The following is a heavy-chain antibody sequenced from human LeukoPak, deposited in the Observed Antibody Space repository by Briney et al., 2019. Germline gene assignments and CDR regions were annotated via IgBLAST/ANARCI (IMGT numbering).Heavy chain of an antibody. V-gene: IGHV3-43*01. J-gene: IGHJ6*03. D-gene: IGHD5-12*01. CDR3: AKDKWLRGYYYYYMDV. CDR2: ITWNGDST. CDR1: GFNFDDDN. Sequence: PGGSLRLSCAASGFNFDDDNMHWVRQAPGKGLEWVSLITWNGDSTYYADSVEGRFTISRDNSKNSLYLQMNSLRTEDTALYFCAKDKWLRGYYYYYMDVWGKGTTVTVSS.